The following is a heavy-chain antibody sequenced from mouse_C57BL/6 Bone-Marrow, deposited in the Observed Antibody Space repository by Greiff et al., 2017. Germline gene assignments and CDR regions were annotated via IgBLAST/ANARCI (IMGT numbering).Heavy chain of an antibody. CDR2: IDPETGGT. J-gene: IGHJ4*01. CDR3: TRRTITTVRPYYAMDY. CDR1: GYTFTDYE. Sequence: VQLVESGAELVRPGASVTLSCKASGYTFTDYEMHWVKQTPVHGLEWIGAIDPETGGTAYNQKFKGKAILTADKSSSTAYMELRSLTSKDSAVYYCTRRTITTVRPYYAMDYWGQGTSVTVSS. D-gene: IGHD1-1*01. V-gene: IGHV1-15*01.